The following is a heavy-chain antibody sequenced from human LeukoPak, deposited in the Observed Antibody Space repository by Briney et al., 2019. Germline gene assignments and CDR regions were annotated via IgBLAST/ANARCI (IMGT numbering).Heavy chain of an antibody. CDR1: GGSFSGYY. CDR2: INHSGST. J-gene: IGHJ4*02. V-gene: IGHV4-34*01. D-gene: IGHD6-13*01. Sequence: PSETLSHTCAVYGGSFSGYYWSWIRQPPGKGLEWIGEINHSGSTNYNPSLKSRVTISVDTSKNQFSLKLSSVTAEDTAVYYCAREVGSSSPNGLFDYWGQGTLVTVSS. CDR3: AREVGSSSPNGLFDY.